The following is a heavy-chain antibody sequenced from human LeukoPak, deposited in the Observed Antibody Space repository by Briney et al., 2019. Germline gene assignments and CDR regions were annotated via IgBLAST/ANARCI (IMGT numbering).Heavy chain of an antibody. D-gene: IGHD3-22*01. J-gene: IGHJ3*02. V-gene: IGHV3-23*01. Sequence: GGSLRLSCAASGFTFSNYDMHWVRQATGKGLEWVSFIYSGGSGGATYYADSVKGRFTISRDNSKNTLYLQMNSLRAEDTAVYYCAKDRSIKGSGYYFDAFDIWGQGTMVTVSS. CDR3: AKDRSIKGSGYYFDAFDI. CDR2: IYSGGSGGAT. CDR1: GFTFSNYD.